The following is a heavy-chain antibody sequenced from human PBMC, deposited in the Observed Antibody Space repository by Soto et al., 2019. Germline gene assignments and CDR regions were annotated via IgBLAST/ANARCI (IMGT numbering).Heavy chain of an antibody. V-gene: IGHV3-30-3*01. Sequence: QVQLVESGGGVVQPGRSLRLSCAASGFTFSSYAMHWVRQAPGKGLEWVAVISYDGSNKYYADSVKGRFTISRDNSKNTLYLQMISLRAEDTAVYYCARDGAWWLHETHWGQGTLVTVSS. J-gene: IGHJ4*02. CDR1: GFTFSSYA. D-gene: IGHD5-12*01. CDR2: ISYDGSNK. CDR3: ARDGAWWLHETH.